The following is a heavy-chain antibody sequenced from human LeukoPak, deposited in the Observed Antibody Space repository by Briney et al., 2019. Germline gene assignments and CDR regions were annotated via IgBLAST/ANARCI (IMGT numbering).Heavy chain of an antibody. CDR3: ARGQQVAQVDHYSYYMDF. J-gene: IGHJ6*03. D-gene: IGHD1-1*01. V-gene: IGHV4-4*07. CDR1: GGSIGTYY. CDR2: IYTSEYT. Sequence: SETLSLTCTVSGGSIGTYYWSWIRQPAGKGLEWIGRIYTSEYTNYNSSLQSRVTISVDKSKNQFSLRLTSVTAADTAVYFCARGQQVAQVDHYSYYMDFWGKGTTVIVS.